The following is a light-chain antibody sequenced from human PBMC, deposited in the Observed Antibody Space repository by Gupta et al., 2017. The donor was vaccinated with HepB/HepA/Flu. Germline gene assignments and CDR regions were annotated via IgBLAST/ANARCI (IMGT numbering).Light chain of an antibody. CDR2: ATS. CDR1: QSISTW. Sequence: DIQMTQSPSSVSASVGDTVTITCRASQSISTWLAWYQQEPGKAPKLLISATSSLQSGVPSRFSGSGSGTEFTLTISSLQPEDSATDYCQQSYGFPFTFGPGTRVEIK. J-gene: IGKJ3*01. CDR3: QQSYGFPFT. V-gene: IGKV1-12*01.